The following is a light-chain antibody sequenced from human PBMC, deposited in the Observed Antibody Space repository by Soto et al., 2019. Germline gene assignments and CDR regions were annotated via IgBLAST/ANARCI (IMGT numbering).Light chain of an antibody. CDR3: QQYDNSPGYT. CDR1: QSVSSRD. Sequence: EIVLTQSPGTLSLSPGERATLSCRASQSVSSRDLAWYQQKPGQAPRLLISATSRRAAGIPDGFSGSGSGTDFTLTISSREPEDFAVYYCQQYDNSPGYTFGQGTKLEIK. J-gene: IGKJ2*01. V-gene: IGKV3-20*01. CDR2: ATS.